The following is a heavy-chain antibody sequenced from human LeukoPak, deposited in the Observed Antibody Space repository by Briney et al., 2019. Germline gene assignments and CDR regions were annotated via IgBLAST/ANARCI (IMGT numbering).Heavy chain of an antibody. J-gene: IGHJ3*02. CDR3: AREKTGTNAFDI. Sequence: SETLSLTCSVSGGSFSGYYWSWIRQLPGQGLEWIGYIFYSGSTNYNPSLKSRVTISVDTSKNQFSLKLSSVTAADTAVYYCAREKTGTNAFDIWGQGTMVTVSS. D-gene: IGHD1-1*01. V-gene: IGHV4-59*01. CDR1: GGSFSGYY. CDR2: IFYSGST.